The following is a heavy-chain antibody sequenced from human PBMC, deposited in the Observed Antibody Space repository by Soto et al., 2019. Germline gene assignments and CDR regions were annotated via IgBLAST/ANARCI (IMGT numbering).Heavy chain of an antibody. J-gene: IGHJ2*01. V-gene: IGHV4-61*01. CDR1: GGSVSSDSYH. D-gene: IGHD6-6*01. CDR2: IYYSGTT. CDR3: AASLAAPPPLT. Sequence: QVQLEESGPGLVKPSETLSLRCTVSGGSVSSDSYHWCWVRQPPGKGLEWIGNIYYSGTTNYNPSLKTRFPMPVNTSRNHFSLKLSSGTAANTPVNSFAASLAAPPPLTGGRETRV.